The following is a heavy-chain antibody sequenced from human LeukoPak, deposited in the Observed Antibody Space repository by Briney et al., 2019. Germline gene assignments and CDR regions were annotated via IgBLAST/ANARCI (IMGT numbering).Heavy chain of an antibody. V-gene: IGHV3-23*01. J-gene: IGHJ3*02. Sequence: PGGSLRLSCAASGFTFSSYAMSWVRQAPGKGLEWVLAISGSGGSTYYADSVKGRFTISRDKSKNTLYLQMNSLRAEDTAVYYCAKDRVSSGPKGHDAFDIWGQGTMVTVSS. CDR3: AKDRVSSGPKGHDAFDI. D-gene: IGHD6-19*01. CDR2: ISGSGGST. CDR1: GFTFSSYA.